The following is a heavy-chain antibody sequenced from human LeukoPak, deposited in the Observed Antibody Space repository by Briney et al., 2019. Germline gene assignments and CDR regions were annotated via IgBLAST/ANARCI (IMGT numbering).Heavy chain of an antibody. Sequence: GGSLRLSCAASGFTFSSYWMHWVRQAPGKGLEWVSVIYSGGSTYYADSVKGRFTISRDNSKNTLYLQMNSLRAEDTAVYYCARGGEWFGELLFGYWGQGTLVTVSS. D-gene: IGHD3-10*01. CDR1: GFTFSSYW. CDR2: IYSGGST. V-gene: IGHV3-53*01. CDR3: ARGGEWFGELLFGY. J-gene: IGHJ4*02.